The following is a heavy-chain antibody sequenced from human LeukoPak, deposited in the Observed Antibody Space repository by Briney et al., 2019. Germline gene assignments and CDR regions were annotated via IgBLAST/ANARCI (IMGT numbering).Heavy chain of an antibody. V-gene: IGHV4-34*01. D-gene: IGHD3-10*01. CDR3: ARGRSYYYGSGSYYYFDY. Sequence: SETLSLTCAVYGGSFSGYYWSWIRQPPGKGLEWIGEINHSGSTNYNPSLKSRVTMSVDTSKNQFSLKLSSVTAADTAVYYCARGRSYYYGSGSYYYFDYWGQGTLVTVSS. CDR2: INHSGST. J-gene: IGHJ4*02. CDR1: GGSFSGYY.